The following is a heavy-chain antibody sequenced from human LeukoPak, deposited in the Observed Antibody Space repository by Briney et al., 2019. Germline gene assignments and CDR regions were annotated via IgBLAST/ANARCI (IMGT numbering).Heavy chain of an antibody. V-gene: IGHV3-21*01. CDR2: ISSSSSYI. CDR3: ARDRGGGGGSGSPLGY. J-gene: IGHJ4*02. Sequence: GGSLRLSCAASGFTFSSYSMNWVRQAPGKGLEGFSSISSSSSYIYYADSVKGRFTISRDNAKNSLYLQMNSLRAEDTAVYYCARDRGGGGGSGSPLGYWGQGTLVTVSS. D-gene: IGHD3-10*01. CDR1: GFTFSSYS.